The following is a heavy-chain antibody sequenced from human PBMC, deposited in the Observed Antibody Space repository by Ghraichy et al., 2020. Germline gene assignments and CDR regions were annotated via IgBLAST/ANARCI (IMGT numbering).Heavy chain of an antibody. D-gene: IGHD6-19*01. CDR2: ISSNGGST. V-gene: IGHV3-64*01. CDR3: ARDAVAGFK. Sequence: GALRLSCAASGFTFSSYAMHWVRQAPGKGLEYVSAISSNGGSTYYANSVKGRFTISRDNSKNTLYLQMGSLRAEDMAVYYCARDAVAGFKWGQGTLVTVSS. CDR1: GFTFSSYA. J-gene: IGHJ4*02.